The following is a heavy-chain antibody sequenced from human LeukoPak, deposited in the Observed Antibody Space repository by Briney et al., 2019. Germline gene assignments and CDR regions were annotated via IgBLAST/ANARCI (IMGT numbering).Heavy chain of an antibody. CDR2: ISSSSSDI. D-gene: IGHD3-10*01. V-gene: IGHV3-21*05. J-gene: IGHJ4*02. CDR3: ASNSMVRGKGTDY. CDR1: GFTFSSYS. Sequence: GGSLRLSCAASGFTFSSYSMNWVRQAPGKGLEWVSYISSSSSDIYYADSVKGRFTISRDNAKNSLYLEMNSLRAEDTAVYYCASNSMVRGKGTDYWGQGTLVTVSS.